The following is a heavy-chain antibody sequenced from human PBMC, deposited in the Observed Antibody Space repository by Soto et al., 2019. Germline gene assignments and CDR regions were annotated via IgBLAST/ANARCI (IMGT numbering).Heavy chain of an antibody. CDR2: ISCCGGST. J-gene: IGHJ4*02. CDR3: AKADGEQWLIPHLDN. Sequence: EVQLLESGGGVVQPGGSLRLSCAASGFNFKKFAMGWVRQAPGEGLEWVSGISCCGGSTSYADSVKGRFSLARDDSKNTLSLQLKSLRVEDTARYYCAKADGEQWLIPHLDNWGQVTLVTVS. CDR1: GFNFKKFA. D-gene: IGHD6-19*01. V-gene: IGHV3-23*01.